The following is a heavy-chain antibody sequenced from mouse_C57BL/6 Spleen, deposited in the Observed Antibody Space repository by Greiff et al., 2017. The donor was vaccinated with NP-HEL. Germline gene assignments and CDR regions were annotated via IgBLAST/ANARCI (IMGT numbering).Heavy chain of an antibody. CDR1: GYSITSGYY. D-gene: IGHD2-4*01. V-gene: IGHV3-6*01. Sequence: EVKLQESGPGLVKPSQSLSLTCSVPGYSITSGYYWNWIRQFPGNKLEWMGYISYDGSNNYNPSLKNRISITRDTSKNQFFLKLNSVTTEDTATYYCASGDYDYWGQGTTLTVSS. CDR3: ASGDYDY. J-gene: IGHJ2*01. CDR2: ISYDGSN.